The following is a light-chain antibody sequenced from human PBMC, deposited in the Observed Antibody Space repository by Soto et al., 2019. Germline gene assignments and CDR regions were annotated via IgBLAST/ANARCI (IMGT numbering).Light chain of an antibody. CDR1: SSDVGGYNY. Sequence: QSALTQPASVSGSPGQSITISCTGTSSDVGGYNYVCWYQQHPGKAPKLIIYDVTSRPSGVSDRFSGSKSGNTASLSISGLQAEDEADYYCISYTSSSTVVFGGGTKLTVL. CDR3: ISYTSSSTVV. CDR2: DVT. J-gene: IGLJ2*01. V-gene: IGLV2-14*01.